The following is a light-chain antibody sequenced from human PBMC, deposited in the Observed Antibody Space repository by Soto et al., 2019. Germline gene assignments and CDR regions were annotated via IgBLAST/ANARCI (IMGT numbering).Light chain of an antibody. J-gene: IGKJ2*01. CDR1: QSVSTN. Sequence: EIVMTQSPATLSVSPGERASLSCRASQSVSTNLAWYQQRPGQAPRLLIYDASTRATGIPARFSGSGSGTQFTLVISGVQSEDFAVYYCEQYNKWPLYTFGQGTKLEIK. CDR2: DAS. CDR3: EQYNKWPLYT. V-gene: IGKV3-15*01.